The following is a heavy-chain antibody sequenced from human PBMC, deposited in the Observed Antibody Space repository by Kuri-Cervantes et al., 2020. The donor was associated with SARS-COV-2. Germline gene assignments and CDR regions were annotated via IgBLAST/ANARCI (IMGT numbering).Heavy chain of an antibody. J-gene: IGHJ4*02. CDR2: IIPIFGTA. V-gene: IGHV1-69*13. Sequence: SVKISCKASGGTFSSYAISWVRQAPGQGLEWMGGIIPIFGTANYAQKFQGRVTITADESTSTAYMELSSLRSEDTAVYYCASLGDAGDLSPPFDYWGQGTLVTVSS. CDR1: GGTFSSYA. CDR3: ASLGDAGDLSPPFDY. D-gene: IGHD3-16*01.